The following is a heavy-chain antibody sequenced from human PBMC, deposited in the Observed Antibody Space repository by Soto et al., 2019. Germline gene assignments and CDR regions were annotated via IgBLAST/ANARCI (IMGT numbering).Heavy chain of an antibody. CDR3: ARGGDGYNFGAVC. J-gene: IGHJ4*02. CDR1: GGGNLRDYR. V-gene: IGHV1-69*01. Sequence: QVQLVQSGAEVKEPGSSVKVSCKASGGGNLRDYRTTWVRRAPGQGLEWLGGIIPKLGSANYAQNFQGRATITADESTNTVYRELRSLRSDDTVVYYWARGGDGYNFGAVCWGQGTPVTVSS. D-gene: IGHD2-21*01. CDR2: IIPKLGSA.